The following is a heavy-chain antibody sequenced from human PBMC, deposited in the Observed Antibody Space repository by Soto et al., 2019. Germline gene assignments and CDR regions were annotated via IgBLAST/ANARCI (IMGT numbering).Heavy chain of an antibody. Sequence: GGSLRLSCTTSGFTFGDYAMSWFRQAPGKGLEWVGFIRSKAYSGKTEYAASVKGRFTISRDDSKSIAYLQMNSLKTEDTAVYYCTRDQQIQLFGGKDYYYYGMDVWGQGTTVT. CDR2: IRSKAYSGKT. CDR1: GFTFGDYA. CDR3: TRDQQIQLFGGKDYYYYGMDV. J-gene: IGHJ6*02. D-gene: IGHD5-18*01. V-gene: IGHV3-49*03.